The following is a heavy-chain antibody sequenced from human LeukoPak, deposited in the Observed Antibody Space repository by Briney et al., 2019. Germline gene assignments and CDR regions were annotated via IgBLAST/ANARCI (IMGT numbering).Heavy chain of an antibody. CDR2: ISPSSSTI. CDR1: GFTFSSFG. CDR3: AREHTPFGSGCTAAY. V-gene: IGHV3-48*01. Sequence: QPGGSLSLFCAASGFTFSSFGMNWVRQAPGKGLEWVSYISPSSSTIYYADSGKGRFNISRDNAKNSLYLQMNSLRAEDTAVYYCAREHTPFGSGCTAAYWGQGTLVTVSS. J-gene: IGHJ4*02. D-gene: IGHD6-19*01.